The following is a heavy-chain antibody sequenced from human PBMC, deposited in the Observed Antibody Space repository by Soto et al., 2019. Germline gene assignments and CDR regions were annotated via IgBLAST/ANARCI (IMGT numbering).Heavy chain of an antibody. CDR1: GGSMSSPNW. CDR3: ATGSPYYYGSGGMWDS. J-gene: IGHJ4*02. Sequence: QVRLQESGPGLVKPSGTLSLTCLVSGGSMSSPNWWTWVRQAPVKGLEWIAEIHHSGATNYSPSLKSRAVSSIDNSNNQFSLQLTSVTAADTAVYYCATGSPYYYGSGGMWDSWGRGALVTVSS. CDR2: IHHSGAT. V-gene: IGHV4-4*02. D-gene: IGHD3-10*01.